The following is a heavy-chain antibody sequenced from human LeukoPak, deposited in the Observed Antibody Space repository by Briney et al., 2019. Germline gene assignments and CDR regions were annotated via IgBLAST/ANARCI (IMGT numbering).Heavy chain of an antibody. D-gene: IGHD3-10*01. CDR1: GGSISSYY. Sequence: PSETLSLTCTVSGGSISSYYWSWLRQPPGKGLEWIGYIYYSGSTNYNPSLKSRVTISVDTSKNQFSLRLSSVTAADTAVYYCAGRRGYYFDYWGQGTLVTVSS. CDR2: IYYSGST. J-gene: IGHJ4*02. CDR3: AGRRGYYFDY. V-gene: IGHV4-59*01.